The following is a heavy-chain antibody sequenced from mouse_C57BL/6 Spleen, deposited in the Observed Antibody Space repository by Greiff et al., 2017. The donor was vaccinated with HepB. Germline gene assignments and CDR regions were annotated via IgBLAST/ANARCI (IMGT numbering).Heavy chain of an antibody. V-gene: IGHV5-9-1*02. CDR3: TRGGTGTSWFAY. Sequence: EVQGVESGEGLVKPGGSLKLSCAASGFTFSSYAMSWVRQTPEKRLEWVAYISSGGDYIYYADTVKGRFTISRDNARNTLYLQMSSLKSEDTAMYYCTRGGTGTSWFAYWGQGTLVTVSA. D-gene: IGHD4-1*01. CDR2: ISSGGDYI. CDR1: GFTFSSYA. J-gene: IGHJ3*01.